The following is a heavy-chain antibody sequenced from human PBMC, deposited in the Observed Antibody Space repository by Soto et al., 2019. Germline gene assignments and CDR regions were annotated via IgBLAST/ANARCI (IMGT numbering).Heavy chain of an antibody. CDR3: AKGEYFDYVLSFDS. D-gene: IGHD3-9*01. CDR2: ISGSGGAT. V-gene: IGHV3-23*01. J-gene: IGHJ4*02. CDR1: GFTFSGYV. Sequence: GGSLRLSCSASGFTFSGYVMNWVRQAPGKGLEWVSFISGSGGATYYADSVKGRFTISRDNSKNTLYLQMNSLRAEDTAVYHCAKGEYFDYVLSFDSWGQGTLVTVSS.